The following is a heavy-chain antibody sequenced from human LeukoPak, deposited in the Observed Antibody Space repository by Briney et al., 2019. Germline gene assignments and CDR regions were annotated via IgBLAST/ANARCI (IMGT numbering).Heavy chain of an antibody. CDR2: ITDSGDDT. D-gene: IGHD2-15*01. Sequence: QPGGTQRLSCAASGFTFSNYGMNWVRQAPGKGLEWVSVITDSGDDTHHADSVKGRFTTSRDNSKSTLYLQMNGLRVEDTALYYCAKAPLRYCSGANCYPFDYWGQGTLVTVSS. CDR1: GFTFSNYG. V-gene: IGHV3-23*01. J-gene: IGHJ4*02. CDR3: AKAPLRYCSGANCYPFDY.